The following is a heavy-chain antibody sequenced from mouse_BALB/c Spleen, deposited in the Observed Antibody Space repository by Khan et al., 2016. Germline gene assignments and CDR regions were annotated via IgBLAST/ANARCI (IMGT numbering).Heavy chain of an antibody. CDR1: GYTFTTYW. V-gene: IGHV1-87*01. D-gene: IGHD2-4*01. J-gene: IGHJ2*01. Sequence: VQLQESGAELARPGASVKLSCKAPGYTFTTYWMQWVKQRPGQGLEWIGAIYPGDGDTRYTQKFKGKATLTADKSSSTAYMQLSSLASEDSAVYYGARGNSYDDYDYWGQGTTLTVSS. CDR3: ARGNSYDDYDY. CDR2: IYPGDGDT.